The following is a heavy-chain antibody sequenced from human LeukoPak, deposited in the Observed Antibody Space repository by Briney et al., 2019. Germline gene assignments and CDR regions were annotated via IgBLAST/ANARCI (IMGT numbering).Heavy chain of an antibody. D-gene: IGHD3-22*01. CDR2: INPDSGVT. V-gene: IGHV1-2*02. CDR3: ARSTDSSGYQAWFDY. CDR1: GYTFTGYY. J-gene: IGHJ4*02. Sequence: ASVKVSCKXSGYTFTGYYMHWVRQAPGQGLEWLGWINPDSGVTNYAQKFQGRVTMTRDTSISTAYMELSRLTSDDTAVYYCARSTDSSGYQAWFDYWGQGTLVTVSS.